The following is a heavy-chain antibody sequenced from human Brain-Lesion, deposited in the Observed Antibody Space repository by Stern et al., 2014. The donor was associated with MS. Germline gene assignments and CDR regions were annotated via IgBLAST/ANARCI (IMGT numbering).Heavy chain of an antibody. Sequence: QLVQSGPGLAKPSETLSLPCTVSGGSISSSTYYWAWLRQPPGKGLEGIGDIPSSGLTYFHPSLKSRVTISVDMFPNQFSLKLSSVAAADTAIYYCARHDSVPRPSQLYSARDRGPGYFDYWGQGTLVTVSS. V-gene: IGHV4-39*01. CDR3: ARHDSVPRPSQLYSARDRGPGYFDY. CDR2: IPSSGLT. CDR1: GGSISSSTYY. J-gene: IGHJ4*02. D-gene: IGHD1-26*01.